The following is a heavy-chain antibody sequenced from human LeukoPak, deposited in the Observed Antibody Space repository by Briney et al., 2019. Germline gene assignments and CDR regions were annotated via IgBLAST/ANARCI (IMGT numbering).Heavy chain of an antibody. CDR2: LSGGGDGT. CDR1: GFTFSNYA. J-gene: IGHJ4*02. CDR3: AREESEGFDY. D-gene: IGHD1-14*01. Sequence: GGSLRLSCAASGFTFSNYAMAWVRQAPGKGLEWVSTLSGGGDGTFYLESVEGRFTISRDNSKNTLFLHMTSLRADDTAIYYCAREESEGFDYWGQGTLVTVSS. V-gene: IGHV3-23*01.